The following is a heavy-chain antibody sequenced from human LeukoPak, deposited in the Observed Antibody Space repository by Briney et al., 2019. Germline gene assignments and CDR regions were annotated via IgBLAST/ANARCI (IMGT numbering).Heavy chain of an antibody. CDR3: ARHSSDCSGASCYWPGYLDVGPYGMDV. D-gene: IGHD2-15*01. CDR1: GGSISSYY. CDR2: IYYSGST. Sequence: PSETLSLTCTVTGGSISSYYWSWIRQPPGKGREGIGYIYYSGSTNDNPSLKSRVTISVDTSKNQFSLKLSSVTAADTAVYYCARHSSDCSGASCYWPGYLDVGPYGMDVWGQGTTVTVSS. J-gene: IGHJ6*02. V-gene: IGHV4-59*08.